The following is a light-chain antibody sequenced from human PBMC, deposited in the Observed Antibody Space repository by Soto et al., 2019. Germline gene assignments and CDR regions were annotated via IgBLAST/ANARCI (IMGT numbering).Light chain of an antibody. V-gene: IGLV2-8*01. CDR2: EVI. Sequence: QSALIQPPSASGSPGQSVTISCTGTDSDVGSYNYVSWFQQYPGKAPKLMIYEVIKRPSGVPDRFSGSKSGNTASLTVSGLQAEDEAVYHCSSYAGSNNYVFGPGTKVTVL. CDR1: DSDVGSYNY. CDR3: SSYAGSNNYV. J-gene: IGLJ1*01.